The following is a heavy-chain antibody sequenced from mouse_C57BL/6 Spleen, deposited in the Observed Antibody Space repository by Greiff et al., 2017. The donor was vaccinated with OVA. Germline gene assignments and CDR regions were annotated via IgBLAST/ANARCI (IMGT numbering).Heavy chain of an antibody. CDR3: TRRDYGSLEWYFDV. V-gene: IGHV1-15*01. J-gene: IGHJ1*03. CDR2: IDPETGGT. CDR1: GYTFTAYE. Sequence: QVQLQQSGAELVRPGASVTLSCKASGYTFTAYEMHWVKQTPVHGLEWIGAIDPETGGTAYNQKFKGKAILTADKSSSTAYMELRSLTSEDSAVYYCTRRDYGSLEWYFDVWGTGTTVTVSS. D-gene: IGHD1-1*01.